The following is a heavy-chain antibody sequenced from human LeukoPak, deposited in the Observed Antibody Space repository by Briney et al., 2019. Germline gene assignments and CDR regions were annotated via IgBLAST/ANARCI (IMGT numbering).Heavy chain of an antibody. CDR1: GFMFSNYW. D-gene: IGHD1-1*01. V-gene: IGHV3-7*01. Sequence: GGSLRLSCAASGFMFSNYWMSWVRQAPGKGLEWVGNIKQDGSEKFYVDSVKGRFTMSRDNAKNSLYLQMNSLRVEDTAVYYCRSTRLPTGSDYWGQGTLVTVSS. CDR2: IKQDGSEK. J-gene: IGHJ4*02. CDR3: RSTRLPTGSDY.